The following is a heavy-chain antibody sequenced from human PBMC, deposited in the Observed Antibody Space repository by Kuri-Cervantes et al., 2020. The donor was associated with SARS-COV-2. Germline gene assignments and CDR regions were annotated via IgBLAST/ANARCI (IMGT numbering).Heavy chain of an antibody. CDR2: IYWNDDQ. CDR3: AHREQRTIFGVVIWDY. CDR1: GFSLRTNGVG. Sequence: SGPTLVKPTQSLTLTCNFTGFSLRTNGVGVGWIRQPPGKALEWLALIYWNDDQRYSPSLTIRLTITKDTTKNPVVPTMSNMDPVDTATYYGAHREQRTIFGVVIWDYWGQGTLVTVSS. V-gene: IGHV2-5*01. J-gene: IGHJ4*02. D-gene: IGHD3-3*01.